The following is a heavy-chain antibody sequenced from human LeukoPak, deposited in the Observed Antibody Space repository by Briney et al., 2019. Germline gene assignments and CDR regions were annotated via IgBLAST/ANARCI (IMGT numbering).Heavy chain of an antibody. D-gene: IGHD6-13*01. CDR2: INSDGSST. J-gene: IGHJ4*02. CDR1: GFTFSSYW. CDR3: ARKGVAAGTYDY. Sequence: PEGSLRLSCAASGFTFSSYWMHWVRQAPGKGLVWVSRINSDGSSTNYADSVKGRFTISRDNAKNTLYLQMNSLRAEDTAVYYCARKGVAAGTYDYWGQGTLVTVSS. V-gene: IGHV3-74*01.